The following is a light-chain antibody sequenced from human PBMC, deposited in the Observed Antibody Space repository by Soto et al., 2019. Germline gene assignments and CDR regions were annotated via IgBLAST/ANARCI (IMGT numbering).Light chain of an antibody. Sequence: DIACTQSPATLSLPPRERATLSCRAGQGVSSYLAWYQQKPGQAPRLLIYDASNRATGIPARFSGSGPGTEFTLTISSLQSEDFAVYYCQQYNNWPRTFGQGTKVDIK. CDR3: QQYNNWPRT. CDR2: DAS. CDR1: QGVSSY. J-gene: IGKJ1*01. V-gene: IGKV3D-11*01.